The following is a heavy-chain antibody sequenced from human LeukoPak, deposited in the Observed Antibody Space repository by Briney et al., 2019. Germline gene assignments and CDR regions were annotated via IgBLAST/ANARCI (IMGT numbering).Heavy chain of an antibody. J-gene: IGHJ2*01. D-gene: IGHD6-6*01. CDR3: ARVRLGYSSSHYWYFDL. V-gene: IGHV1-24*01. Sequence: ASVTVSFTVSGYTLTELSMHWVRQAPGKGLEWMGGFDPEDGETLYAQKFQGRVTMTEDTSTDTAYMELSRLRSDDTAVYYCARVRLGYSSSHYWYFDLWGRGTLVTVSS. CDR2: FDPEDGET. CDR1: GYTLTELS.